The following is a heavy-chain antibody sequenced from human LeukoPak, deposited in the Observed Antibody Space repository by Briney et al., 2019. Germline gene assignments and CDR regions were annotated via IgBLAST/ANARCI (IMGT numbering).Heavy chain of an antibody. CDR3: AKDEGTPFAFDI. J-gene: IGHJ3*02. Sequence: PGGSLRLSCAASGFTFSSYWMSWVRQAPGKGLEWVANIKQDGSEKYYVDSVKGRFTISRDNSKNTLYLQMNSLRAEDTAVYYCAKDEGTPFAFDIWGQGTMVTVSS. CDR1: GFTFSSYW. V-gene: IGHV3-7*03. CDR2: IKQDGSEK.